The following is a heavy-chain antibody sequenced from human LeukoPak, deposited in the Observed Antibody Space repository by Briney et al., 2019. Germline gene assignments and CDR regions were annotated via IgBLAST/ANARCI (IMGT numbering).Heavy chain of an antibody. J-gene: IGHJ4*02. V-gene: IGHV4-34*01. D-gene: IGHD6-19*01. CDR3: ARERRPRYSSGWYFGY. Sequence: SETLSLTCAVYGGSFSGYYWSWIRQPPGKGLEWIGEINHSGSTNYNPSLKSRVTISVDTSKNQFSLKLSSVTAADTAVYYCARERRPRYSSGWYFGYWGQGTLVIVSS. CDR1: GGSFSGYY. CDR2: INHSGST.